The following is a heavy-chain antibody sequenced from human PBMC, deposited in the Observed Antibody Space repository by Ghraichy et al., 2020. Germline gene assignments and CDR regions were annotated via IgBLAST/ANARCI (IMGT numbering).Heavy chain of an antibody. CDR1: GATLSSHA. CDR2: MNPNSGNT. CDR3: ARGGGTIFGVVIDYYYGMDV. Sequence: ASVKVSCKASGATLSSHAISWVRQAPGQGLEWMGWMNPNSGNTGYAQKFQGRVTMTRNTSISTAYMELSSLRSEDTAVYYCARGGGTIFGVVIDYYYGMDVWGQGTTVTVSS. J-gene: IGHJ6*02. D-gene: IGHD3-3*01. V-gene: IGHV1-8*02.